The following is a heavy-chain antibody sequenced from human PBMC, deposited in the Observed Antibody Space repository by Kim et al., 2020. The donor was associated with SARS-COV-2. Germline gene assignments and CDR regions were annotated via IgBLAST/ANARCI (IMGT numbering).Heavy chain of an antibody. Sequence: SETLSLTCTVSGGSISSYYWSWIRQPPGKGLEWIGYIYYSGSTNYNPSLKSRVTISVDTSKNQFSLKLSSVTAADTAVYYCARAPGEYDFWSGYYSWGVYYGMDVWGQGTTVTVSS. CDR3: ARAPGEYDFWSGYYSWGVYYGMDV. V-gene: IGHV4-59*13. D-gene: IGHD3-3*01. CDR1: GGSISSYY. CDR2: IYYSGST. J-gene: IGHJ6*02.